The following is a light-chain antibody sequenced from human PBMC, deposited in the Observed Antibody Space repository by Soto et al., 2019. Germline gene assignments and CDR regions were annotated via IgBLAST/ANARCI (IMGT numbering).Light chain of an antibody. CDR2: WAS. Sequence: DIVMTQSPDSLAVSLGEWATINCKSSQSVLYSSNQKNYLAWYQQKPGQPPKLLISWASTRESGVPDRFSGGGSGTDFTLTISSLQAEDVAVYYCQQYYGTPLTFGGGTKVEIK. J-gene: IGKJ4*01. CDR3: QQYYGTPLT. V-gene: IGKV4-1*01. CDR1: QSVLYSSNQKNY.